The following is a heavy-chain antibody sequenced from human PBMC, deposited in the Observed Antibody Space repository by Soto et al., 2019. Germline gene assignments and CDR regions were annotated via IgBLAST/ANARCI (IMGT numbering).Heavy chain of an antibody. V-gene: IGHV5-51*01. CDR3: ARAFDTSGWYDH. J-gene: IGHJ5*02. Sequence: PGESLKISCKGSGYSFTSYWIAWVRQMPGKGLECMGIIYPGDSDTRYSPSFEGKVTISADKSINTAYLQWSSRKASDSAMYYCARAFDTSGWYDHWGQGTVVPVSS. D-gene: IGHD1-1*01. CDR1: GYSFTSYW. CDR2: IYPGDSDT.